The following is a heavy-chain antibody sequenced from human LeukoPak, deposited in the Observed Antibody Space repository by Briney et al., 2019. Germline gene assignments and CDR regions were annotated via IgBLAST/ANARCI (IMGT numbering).Heavy chain of an antibody. Sequence: PSETLSLTCTVSGGSISSYYWSWIRQPPGKGLEWIGYIYYSGSTNYNPSLESRVTISVDTSKNQFSLKLKSVTAADTAVYYCARAGAWQIDPWGQGTLVTVSS. CDR2: IYYSGST. V-gene: IGHV4-59*01. CDR3: ARAGAWQIDP. D-gene: IGHD3-10*01. CDR1: GGSISSYY. J-gene: IGHJ5*02.